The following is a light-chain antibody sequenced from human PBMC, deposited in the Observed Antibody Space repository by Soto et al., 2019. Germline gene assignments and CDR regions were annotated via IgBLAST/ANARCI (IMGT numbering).Light chain of an antibody. J-gene: IGLJ2*01. Sequence: QSVLTQPPSASGTPGQRVTISCSGSSSNIGSNTVNWYQQLPGTAPKLLIYSNNQRPSGVPDRFSGSKSGTSASLAISGLQSEAEADYYCAAWDDSLNVVFGGGTQLTVL. CDR1: SSNIGSNT. V-gene: IGLV1-44*01. CDR3: AAWDDSLNVV. CDR2: SNN.